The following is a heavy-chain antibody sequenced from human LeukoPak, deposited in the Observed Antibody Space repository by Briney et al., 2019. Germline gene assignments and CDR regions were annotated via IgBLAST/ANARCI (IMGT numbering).Heavy chain of an antibody. CDR1: GFTFSSYA. V-gene: IGHV3-30-3*01. D-gene: IGHD3-22*01. CDR3: ASDDSFDY. J-gene: IGHJ4*02. Sequence: GGSLRLSCAASGFTFSSYAMQWVRQAPGEGLEWAAVISYDGSNKYYADSVKGRFTISRDNSKNTLYLQMNSLRAEDTAVYYCASDDSFDYWGQGTLVTVSS. CDR2: ISYDGSNK.